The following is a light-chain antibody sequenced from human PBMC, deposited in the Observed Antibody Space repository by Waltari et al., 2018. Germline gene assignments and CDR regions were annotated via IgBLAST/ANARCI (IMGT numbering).Light chain of an antibody. J-gene: IGKJ1*01. Sequence: DIQMTQSPSSVSASVGDRVTITCRASQDVKYWLAWYQQRPGKAPKLLIFHASSLESGVPSRFSGSGSGTEFNLTISSLQPEEFATYFCQQANSFPRTFGQGTKVEI. CDR2: HAS. CDR1: QDVKYW. CDR3: QQANSFPRT. V-gene: IGKV1-12*01.